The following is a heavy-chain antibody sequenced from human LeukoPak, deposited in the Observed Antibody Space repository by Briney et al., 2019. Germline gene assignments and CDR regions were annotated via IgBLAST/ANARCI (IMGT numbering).Heavy chain of an antibody. CDR3: ARVVYSSSWPVGYFDY. CDR1: GGSISSSNW. J-gene: IGHJ4*02. Sequence: PSETLSLTCAVSGGSISSSNWWSWVRQPPGKGLEWIGEIYHSGSTNYNPSLKSRVTISVDKSKNQFSLKLSSVTAADTAVYYCARVVYSSSWPVGYFDYWGQGTLVTVSS. CDR2: IYHSGST. V-gene: IGHV4-4*02. D-gene: IGHD6-13*01.